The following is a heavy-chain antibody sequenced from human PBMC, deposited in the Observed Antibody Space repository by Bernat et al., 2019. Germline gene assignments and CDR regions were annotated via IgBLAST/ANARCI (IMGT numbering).Heavy chain of an antibody. CDR3: ARLGSSWSTDY. J-gene: IGHJ4*02. Sequence: GEAGGGVGRPGRSVRLCCAASGFTVSNYGMHGVRQAPGKGLEWVAVIWDDGSNKYYADSVKGRFTISRDNSKNTLYLKMKSLRAEDTAVYDCARLGSSWSTDYWGQGTLVTVSS. D-gene: IGHD6-13*01. CDR1: GFTVSNYG. V-gene: IGHV3-33*01. CDR2: IWDDGSNK.